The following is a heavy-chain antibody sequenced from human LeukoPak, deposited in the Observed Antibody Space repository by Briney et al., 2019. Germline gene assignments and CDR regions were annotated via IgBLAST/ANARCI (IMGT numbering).Heavy chain of an antibody. CDR2: INHSGST. CDR3: ASQPALYYYYGMDV. Sequence: PSETLSLTCAVYGGSFSGYYWSWIRQPPGKGLEWIGEINHSGSTNYSPSLKSRVTISVDTSKNQFSLKLSSVTAADTAVYYCASQPALYYYYGMDVWGQGTTVTVSS. J-gene: IGHJ6*02. V-gene: IGHV4-34*01. CDR1: GGSFSGYY.